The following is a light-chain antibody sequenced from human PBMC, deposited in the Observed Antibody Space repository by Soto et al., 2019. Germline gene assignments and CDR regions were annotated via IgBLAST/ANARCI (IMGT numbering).Light chain of an antibody. CDR3: AAWDDSLNVL. V-gene: IGLV1-44*01. CDR1: SSNIGSNY. CDR2: SNN. Sequence: QSVLSQSPSASGTPGQRVTISCSGSSSNIGSNYVFWYQQLPGTAPKLLIYSNNQRPSGVPDRFSGSKSGTSASLAISGLQSEDEADYYCAAWDDSLNVLFGGGTKLTVL. J-gene: IGLJ3*02.